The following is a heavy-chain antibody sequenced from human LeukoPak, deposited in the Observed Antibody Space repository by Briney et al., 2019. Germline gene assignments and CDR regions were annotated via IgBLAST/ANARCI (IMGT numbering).Heavy chain of an antibody. V-gene: IGHV1-69*04. J-gene: IGHJ3*02. CDR2: IIPILGIA. D-gene: IGHD6-13*01. Sequence: SVKVSCKASGGTFSSYAISWVRQAPAQGLEWMGRIIPILGIANYAQKFQGRVTITADKSTSTAYMQLSSLRSEDTAVYYCARAGYSSSSGAFDIWGQGTMVTVSS. CDR3: ARAGYSSSSGAFDI. CDR1: GGTFSSYA.